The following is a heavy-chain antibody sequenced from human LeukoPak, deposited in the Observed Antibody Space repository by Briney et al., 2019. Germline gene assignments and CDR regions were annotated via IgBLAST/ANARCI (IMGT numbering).Heavy chain of an antibody. J-gene: IGHJ4*02. CDR2: IKHDGSEE. D-gene: IGHD3-16*02. Sequence: GGSLRLSCAASGFSFSSYWMHWVRQAPGEGLVWVANIKHDGSEEYYVDSVKGRFTVSRDDGRNSVSLQMNSVRAEDTAVYYCGYTNNFYHWGQGTLVVVSS. CDR1: GFSFSSYW. V-gene: IGHV3-7*01. CDR3: GYTNNFYH.